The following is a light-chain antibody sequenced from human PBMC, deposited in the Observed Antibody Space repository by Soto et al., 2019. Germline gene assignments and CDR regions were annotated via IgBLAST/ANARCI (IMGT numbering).Light chain of an antibody. Sequence: QSVLTQPASVSGSPGQSITISCTGTSSDVGGYNYVSWYQHHPGKAPKLMIYDVSNGPSGVSNRFSGSKSGNTASLTISGLQAEDEADYYCSSYTSSSTVVFGGGTKLTVL. J-gene: IGLJ2*01. CDR2: DVS. CDR1: SSDVGGYNY. CDR3: SSYTSSSTVV. V-gene: IGLV2-14*03.